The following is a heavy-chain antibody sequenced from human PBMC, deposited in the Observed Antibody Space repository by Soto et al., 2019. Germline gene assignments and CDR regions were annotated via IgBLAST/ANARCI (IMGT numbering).Heavy chain of an antibody. J-gene: IGHJ4*02. Sequence: EVQLLESGGGLVQPGGSLRLSCAASGFTFSNYVLSWVRQAPGKGLEWVSAISGTGGSTYYSDSVKGRFTSSRDKSKNTLYVQMNSLRVAYTAVYYSAKKGNRISVPDYWGPGTLVTVSS. V-gene: IGHV3-23*01. D-gene: IGHD1-26*01. CDR2: ISGTGGST. CDR3: AKKGNRISVPDY. CDR1: GFTFSNYV.